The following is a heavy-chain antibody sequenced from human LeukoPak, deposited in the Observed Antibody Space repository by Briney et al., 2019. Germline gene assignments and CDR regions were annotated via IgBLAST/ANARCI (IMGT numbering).Heavy chain of an antibody. CDR1: GFTFSSYA. CDR3: ARDVVVVAATWFDP. CDR2: ISGSGGST. Sequence: GGSLRLSCAASGFTFSSYAMSWVRQAPGKGLEWVSDISGSGGSTYYADSVKGRFTISRDNSKNTLYLQMNSLRAEDTAVYYCARDVVVVAATWFDPWGQGTLVTVSS. J-gene: IGHJ5*02. D-gene: IGHD2-15*01. V-gene: IGHV3-23*01.